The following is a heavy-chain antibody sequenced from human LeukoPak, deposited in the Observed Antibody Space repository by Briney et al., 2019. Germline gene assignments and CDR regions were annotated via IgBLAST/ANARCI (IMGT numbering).Heavy chain of an antibody. J-gene: IGHJ4*02. Sequence: ASVTDSFKSSGYTFTGYYMHWVRQAPGQGLEWMGWTNPNSGGTNYAQKFQGRVTMTRDTSISTAYMELSNLRSDDTAVYYCASVYSSGWFWDYWGQGTLVTVSS. CDR3: ASVYSSGWFWDY. CDR1: GYTFTGYY. V-gene: IGHV1-2*02. CDR2: TNPNSGGT. D-gene: IGHD6-19*01.